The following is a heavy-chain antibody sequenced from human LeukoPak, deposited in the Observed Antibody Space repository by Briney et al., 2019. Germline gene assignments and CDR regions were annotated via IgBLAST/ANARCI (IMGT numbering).Heavy chain of an antibody. D-gene: IGHD3/OR15-3a*01. Sequence: GGSLRLSCAASGFTFSNYAMSWVRQAPGKGLEWVSGISGSGGSTYYADSVKGRFTISRDDAKNSLYLQMHSLRGEDTAVSFCARSGWTNWFDPWGQGTLVTVSS. CDR3: ARSGWTNWFDP. V-gene: IGHV3-23*01. CDR2: ISGSGGST. CDR1: GFTFSNYA. J-gene: IGHJ5*02.